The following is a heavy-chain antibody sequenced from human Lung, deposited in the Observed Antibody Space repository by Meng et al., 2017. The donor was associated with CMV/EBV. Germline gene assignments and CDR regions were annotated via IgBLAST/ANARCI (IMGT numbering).Heavy chain of an antibody. CDR3: ASFPPPGKQWLVTDY. D-gene: IGHD6-19*01. CDR2: IYHSGST. V-gene: IGHV4-4*02. CDR1: GVSIGSGNG. J-gene: IGHJ4*02. Sequence: SGALSSTCVGSGVSIGSGNGGSWVRQSPGKGLERIGEIYHSGSTNYKPSLNSRITISVDKSKNQFSLKLSSVTAADTAVYYWASFPPPGKQWLVTDYWGQGTLVTVSS.